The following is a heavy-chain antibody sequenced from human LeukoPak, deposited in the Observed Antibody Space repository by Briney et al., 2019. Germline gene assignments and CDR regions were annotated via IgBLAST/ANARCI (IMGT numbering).Heavy chain of an antibody. D-gene: IGHD2-2*01. V-gene: IGHV3-33*01. CDR3: ASCGSTSCYRASEYYYGMDV. J-gene: IGHJ6*02. CDR1: GFTFSSYG. Sequence: QPGRSLRLYCAASGFTFSSYGMHWVRQAPGKGLEWVAVIWYDGSNKYYADSVKGRFTISRDNSKNTLYLQMNSLRAEDTAVYYCASCGSTSCYRASEYYYGMDVWGQGTTVTVSS. CDR2: IWYDGSNK.